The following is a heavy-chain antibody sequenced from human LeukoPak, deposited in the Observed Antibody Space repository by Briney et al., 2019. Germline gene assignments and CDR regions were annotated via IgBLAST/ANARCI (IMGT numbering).Heavy chain of an antibody. J-gene: IGHJ4*02. Sequence: PGGSLRLSCAVSGFSFSNSWMSWVRQAPGKGLEWVANINQDGTLTYYVDSMRGRFTISRDNAKSTLYLQMNSVRAEDTAIYFCARVVGAHEVFDYWGQGTRVTVSS. CDR2: INQDGTLT. V-gene: IGHV3-7*01. CDR3: ARVVGAHEVFDY. D-gene: IGHD1-26*01. CDR1: GFSFSNSW.